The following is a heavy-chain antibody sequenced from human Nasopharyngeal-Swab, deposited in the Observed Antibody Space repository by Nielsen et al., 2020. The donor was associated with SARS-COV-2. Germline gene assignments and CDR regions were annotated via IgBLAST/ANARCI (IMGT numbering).Heavy chain of an antibody. J-gene: IGHJ3*02. D-gene: IGHD1-26*01. CDR3: AKVKSGTSYDAFDI. Sequence: GESLKISCTASGFTFSNYAMTWVRQAPGKGLEWVSSIRVSGDTTYYADSVKGRFTISRDSSKNTLYLQMNSLRAEDTALYYCAKVKSGTSYDAFDIWGQGTMVPSLQ. CDR2: IRVSGDTT. V-gene: IGHV3-23*01. CDR1: GFTFSNYA.